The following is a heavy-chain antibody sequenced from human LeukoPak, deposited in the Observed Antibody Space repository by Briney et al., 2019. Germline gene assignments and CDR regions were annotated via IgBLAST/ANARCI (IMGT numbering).Heavy chain of an antibody. CDR3: ARESIFGVVIMGY. CDR2: MDPNSGAT. CDR1: GYTFTGYY. D-gene: IGHD3-3*01. Sequence: ASVKVSCKSSGYTFTGYYMHWVRQAPGQGLEWMGWMDPNSGATNYEKKCQGRVDMTWETSISTAYMDLTRLTFDDTAVYYCARESIFGVVIMGYWGQGTLV. V-gene: IGHV1-2*02. J-gene: IGHJ4*02.